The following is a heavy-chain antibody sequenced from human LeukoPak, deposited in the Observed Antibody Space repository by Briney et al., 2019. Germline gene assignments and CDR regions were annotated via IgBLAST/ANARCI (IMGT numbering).Heavy chain of an antibody. CDR3: ASLIAARRRGPSVFDY. CDR1: GGSISSGGYY. J-gene: IGHJ4*02. Sequence: PSETLSLTCTVSGGSISSGGYYWSWIRQHPGKGLEWIGYIYYSGSTYYNPSLKSRVTISVDTSKNQFSLKLSSVTAADTAVYYCASLIAARRRGPSVFDYWGQGTPVTVSS. D-gene: IGHD6-6*01. CDR2: IYYSGST. V-gene: IGHV4-31*03.